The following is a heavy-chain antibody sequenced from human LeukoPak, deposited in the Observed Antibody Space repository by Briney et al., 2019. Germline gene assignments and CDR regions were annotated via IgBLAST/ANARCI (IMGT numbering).Heavy chain of an antibody. CDR1: GFTFGDYA. V-gene: IGHV3-23*01. Sequence: GGSLRLSCTTSGFTFGDYAMSWVREAPGKGLEWVSDISGSGGSTYYADSVKGRFTISRDNSKNTMYLHMNSLRAEDTAVYYCAKRIQSAMAMGYWGQGTLVTVSS. CDR2: ISGSGGST. J-gene: IGHJ4*02. CDR3: AKRIQSAMAMGY. D-gene: IGHD5-18*01.